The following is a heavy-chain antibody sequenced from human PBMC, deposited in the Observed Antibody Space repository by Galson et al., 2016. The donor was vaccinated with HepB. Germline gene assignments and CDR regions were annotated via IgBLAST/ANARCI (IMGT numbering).Heavy chain of an antibody. V-gene: IGHV3-73*01. CDR1: GFTFSDAA. CDR2: MRSKANNYAT. CDR3: MGYFDSGP. D-gene: IGHD3-9*01. J-gene: IGHJ5*02. Sequence: SLRLSCAASGFTFSDAAIYWVRQASGKGLEWLGRMRSKANNYATAYAAAVKGRFTISRDDSKNTAYLQLNSLKTDDTAVYYCMGYFDSGPWGQGSLVTVSS.